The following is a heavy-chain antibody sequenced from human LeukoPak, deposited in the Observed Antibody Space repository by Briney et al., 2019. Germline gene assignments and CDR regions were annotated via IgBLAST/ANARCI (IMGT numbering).Heavy chain of an antibody. CDR3: ATVPTDSRSYYGSGMAG. CDR1: GYTFTSYG. D-gene: IGHD3-10*01. J-gene: IGHJ4*02. Sequence: ASVKVSCKASGYTFTSYGISWVRQAPGQGLEWMGWISAYNGNTNYAQKLQGRVTMTTDTSTSTAYMELRSLRSVDTAVYYCATVPTDSRSYYGSGMAGWGQGTLVTVSS. CDR2: ISAYNGNT. V-gene: IGHV1-18*01.